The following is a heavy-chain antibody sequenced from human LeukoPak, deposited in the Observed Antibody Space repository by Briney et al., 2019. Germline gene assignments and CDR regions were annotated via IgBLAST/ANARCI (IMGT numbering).Heavy chain of an antibody. V-gene: IGHV1-46*01. J-gene: IGHJ2*01. CDR2: IKPTGGST. D-gene: IGHD3-10*01. CDR1: GYTFSNYY. Sequence: ASVKVSCKASGYTFSNYYMHWVRQAPGQGLEWMGMIKPTGGSTSYAQRFQGRVTMTRDTSTSTVYMELSSLTSEDTAVYYCARDGAVSGTSDWYFDLWGHGILVTVSS. CDR3: ARDGAVSGTSDWYFDL.